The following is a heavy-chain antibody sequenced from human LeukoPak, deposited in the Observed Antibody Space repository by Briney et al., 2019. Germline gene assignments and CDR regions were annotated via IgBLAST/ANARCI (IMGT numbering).Heavy chain of an antibody. CDR1: GYSFTRYW. CDR3: ARHSRGMTPRNDILTGDYFDC. CDR2: IYPADSDT. Sequence: PGESLKISCKGSGYSFTRYWIGWVRQMPETGLEWMGVIYPADSDTTYNPSFQGQVTISVDRSINTAYLQWSSLKASDTAMYYCARHSRGMTPRNDILTGDYFDCWGQGTLVTVSS. V-gene: IGHV5-51*01. D-gene: IGHD3-9*01. J-gene: IGHJ4*02.